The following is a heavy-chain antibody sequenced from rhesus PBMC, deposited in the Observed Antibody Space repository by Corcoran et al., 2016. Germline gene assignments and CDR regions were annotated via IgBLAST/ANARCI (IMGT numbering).Heavy chain of an antibody. CDR1: GFSFSQYW. V-gene: IGHV3-16*01. CDR3: VRRDIMGTVTLDY. J-gene: IGHJ4*01. D-gene: IGHD5-42*01. CDR2: IGNKAGGGTR. Sequence: EVQLVECGGGWAEPGGSLRLSCAASGFSFSQYWMNWVRQAPGKGLEWVGAIGNKAGGGTRTVTEFVTGRGKVSRDDSQNIVYLQMNSLKTEDTAVYYCVRRDIMGTVTLDYWGQGVLVTVSS.